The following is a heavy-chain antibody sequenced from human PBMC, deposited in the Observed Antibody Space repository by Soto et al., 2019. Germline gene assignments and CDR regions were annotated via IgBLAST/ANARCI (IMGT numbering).Heavy chain of an antibody. CDR2: SRWDGGST. V-gene: IGHV3-43*01. J-gene: IGHJ4*02. Sequence: EVQLVESGGVVVQPGGSLRLSCAASGFTFDDYTMHWVRQAPGKGLEWVSLSRWDGGSTYYADSVKGRFTISRDNSKNSLYLQMNSLRTEDTALYYCAKDRDGYIDYWGQGTLVTVSS. D-gene: IGHD2-21*01. CDR3: AKDRDGYIDY. CDR1: GFTFDDYT.